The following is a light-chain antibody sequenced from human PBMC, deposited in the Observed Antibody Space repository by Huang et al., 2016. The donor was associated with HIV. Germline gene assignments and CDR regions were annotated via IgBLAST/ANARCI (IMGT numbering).Light chain of an antibody. CDR1: QSVGTN. CDR2: DAS. V-gene: IGKV3-11*01. J-gene: IGKJ2*01. Sequence: EVVLTQSPATLSLSPGGRATLSCRASQSVGTNLAWYQQKPGQAPRLLIFDASRRATGIPARFRGSGSGTDFTLTISSLEPEDFAVYYCQRYTFGQGTKLEIK. CDR3: QRYT.